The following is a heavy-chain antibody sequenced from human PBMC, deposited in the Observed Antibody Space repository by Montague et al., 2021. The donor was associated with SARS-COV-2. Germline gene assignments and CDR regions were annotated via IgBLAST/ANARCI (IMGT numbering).Heavy chain of an antibody. J-gene: IGHJ4*02. CDR2: FYYTGNT. CDR3: VRHGGSSWLVY. CDR1: RGSISGRSNY. V-gene: IGHV4-39*01. Sequence: SETLSLTCTVSRGSISGRSNYWGWVRQTPGKGLEWIGSFYYTGNTYYNPSLKSRVTISVDTSKNQFSLSLRSVTAVDTSVYFCVRHGGSSWLVYWGQGTLVIVSS. D-gene: IGHD6-13*01.